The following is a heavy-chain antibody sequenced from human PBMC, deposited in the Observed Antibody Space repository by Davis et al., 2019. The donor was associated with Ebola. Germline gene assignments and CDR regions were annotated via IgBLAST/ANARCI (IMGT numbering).Heavy chain of an antibody. CDR1: GGSVSSGSYY. CDR2: IYYSGST. D-gene: IGHD3-10*01. V-gene: IGHV4-61*01. CDR3: ARDVGLLWFGESFPLDV. Sequence: MPSETLSLTCTVSGGSVSSGSYYWSWIRQPPGKGLEWIGYIYYSGSTNYNPSLKSRVTISVDTSKNQFSLKLSSVTAADTAVYYCARDVGLLWFGESFPLDVWGKGTTVTVSS. J-gene: IGHJ6*04.